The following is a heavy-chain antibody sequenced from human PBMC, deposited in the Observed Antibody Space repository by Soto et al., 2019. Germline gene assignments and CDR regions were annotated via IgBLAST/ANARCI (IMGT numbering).Heavy chain of an antibody. D-gene: IGHD3-9*01. CDR1: GFTFSSYG. J-gene: IGHJ4*02. V-gene: IGHV3-33*01. CDR2: IWYDGSNK. CDR3: ARGGRYFDWSPFDY. Sequence: GGSLRLSCAASGFTFSSYGMHWVRQAPGKGLEWVAVIWYDGSNKYYADSVKGRFTISRDNSKNTLYLQMNSLRAEDTAVYYCARGGRYFDWSPFDYWGQGTLVTVSS.